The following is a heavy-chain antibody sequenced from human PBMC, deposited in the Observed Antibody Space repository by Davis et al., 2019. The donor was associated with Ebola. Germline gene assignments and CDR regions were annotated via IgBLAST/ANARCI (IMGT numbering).Heavy chain of an antibody. CDR1: GGSINSGDYY. CDR2: IYDSGHT. Sequence: PSETLSLTCTVSGGSINSGDYYWSWIRQPPGKGLEWIGYIYDSGHTYYNPSLKSRLTISVDTSKNQFSLNLTSVTAADTAVYYCARDINYGGNRLGWFDPWGQGTLVTVSS. V-gene: IGHV4-30-4*01. CDR3: ARDINYGGNRLGWFDP. J-gene: IGHJ5*02. D-gene: IGHD4-23*01.